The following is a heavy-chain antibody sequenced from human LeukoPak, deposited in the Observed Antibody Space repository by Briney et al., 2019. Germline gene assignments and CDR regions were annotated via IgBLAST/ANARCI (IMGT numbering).Heavy chain of an antibody. V-gene: IGHV3-15*01. CDR3: ARGRGRSSLIPFDP. CDR1: GFTFSNAW. Sequence: GGSLRLSCAASGFTFSNAWMSWVRQAPGKGLEWVGRIKSKTDGGTTDYAAPVKGRFTISRDNSKNTLYLQMNSLRAEDTAVYYCARGRGRSSLIPFDPWGQGTLVTVSS. CDR2: IKSKTDGGTT. D-gene: IGHD2-8*01. J-gene: IGHJ5*02.